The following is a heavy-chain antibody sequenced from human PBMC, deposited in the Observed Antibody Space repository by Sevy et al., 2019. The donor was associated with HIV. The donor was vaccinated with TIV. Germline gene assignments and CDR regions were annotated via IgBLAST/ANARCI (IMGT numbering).Heavy chain of an antibody. Sequence: SGPTLVNPTQTLTLTCTFSGFSLNTSGVGVGWMRQPPGKALEWLALIYWDNDKRYSPSLKSRLTITKDTSKNQVVLSMTKMDPVDTATYYCARYNYDFDAFDIWGQGTMVTVSS. CDR2: IYWDNDK. CDR1: GFSLNTSGVG. CDR3: ARYNYDFDAFDI. J-gene: IGHJ3*02. D-gene: IGHD5-18*01. V-gene: IGHV2-5*02.